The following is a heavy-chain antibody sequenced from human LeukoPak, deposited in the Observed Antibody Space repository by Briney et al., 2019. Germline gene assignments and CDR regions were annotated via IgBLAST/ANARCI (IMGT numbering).Heavy chain of an antibody. CDR3: ARGLTLWDSYGSGSYLY. V-gene: IGHV4-34*01. CDR1: GGSFSGYY. D-gene: IGHD3-10*01. Sequence: SETLSLTCGVYGGSFSGYYWSWIRQPPGKGLEWIGDIYHSGPTNYNPSLKSRVTISVDTSKNQLSLKLSSLSTADPAVYYCARGLTLWDSYGSGSYLYWGEGTLVTVSS. CDR2: IYHSGPT. J-gene: IGHJ4*02.